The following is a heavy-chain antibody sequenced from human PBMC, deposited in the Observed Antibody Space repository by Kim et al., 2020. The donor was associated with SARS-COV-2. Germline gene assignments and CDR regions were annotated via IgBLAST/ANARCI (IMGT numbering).Heavy chain of an antibody. CDR2: ISWNSGNI. V-gene: IGHV3-9*01. D-gene: IGHD3-10*01. CDR3: ARGYGSGSHTPFDY. Sequence: GGSLRLSCAASGFTFGDYAMHWVRQGPGKGLEWVSVISWNSGNIGYADSVKGRFTISRDNAKNSLYLQMNSLRAEDTALYYCARGYGSGSHTPFDYWGQG. CDR1: GFTFGDYA. J-gene: IGHJ4*02.